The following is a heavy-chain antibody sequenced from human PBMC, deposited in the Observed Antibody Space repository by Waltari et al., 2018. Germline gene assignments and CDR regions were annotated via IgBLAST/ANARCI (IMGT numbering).Heavy chain of an antibody. D-gene: IGHD3-3*01. J-gene: IGHJ5*02. CDR1: GYTFTSYE. V-gene: IGHV1-69*01. Sequence: QVQLVQSGAEVKKPGASVKVSCKASGYTFTSYEINWVRQATGQGLEWMGGIIPIFGTANYAQKFQGRVTITADESTSTAYMELSSLRSEDTAVYYCASSAISPAWFDPWGQGTLVTVSS. CDR3: ASSAISPAWFDP. CDR2: IIPIFGTA.